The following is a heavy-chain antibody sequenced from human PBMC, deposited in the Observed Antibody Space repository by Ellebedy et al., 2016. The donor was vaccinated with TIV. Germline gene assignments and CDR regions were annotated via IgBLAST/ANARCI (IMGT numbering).Heavy chain of an antibody. V-gene: IGHV3-7*01. D-gene: IGHD2-2*01. J-gene: IGHJ5*02. CDR2: IKQDGSEK. Sequence: GESLKISXAASGFTFSFYWICWVRQAPGKGLEWVGNIKQDGSEKHYADSVKGRFTSSRDNAKNSLYLQMNSLGAEDTAVYFCARGRYYCSSTSCYAPSWFDPWGQGTLVTVSS. CDR3: ARGRYYCSSTSCYAPSWFDP. CDR1: GFTFSFYW.